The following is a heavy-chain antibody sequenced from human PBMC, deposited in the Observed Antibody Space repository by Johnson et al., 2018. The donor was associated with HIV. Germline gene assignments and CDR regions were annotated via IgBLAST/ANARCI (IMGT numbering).Heavy chain of an antibody. CDR2: VTGTGGDT. D-gene: IGHD2-21*01. CDR3: ARDSLDGEYAFDI. Sequence: EVQLVESGGGLVRPGGSLRLSCAASGFTFSTYALHWVRQAPGKGLEWVSGVTGTGGDTYYAESVKGRFTISRDNSKNTLYLQMNSLRAEDTAVYFCARDSLDGEYAFDIWGQGTMLTVSS. J-gene: IGHJ3*02. CDR1: GFTFSTYA. V-gene: IGHV3-23*04.